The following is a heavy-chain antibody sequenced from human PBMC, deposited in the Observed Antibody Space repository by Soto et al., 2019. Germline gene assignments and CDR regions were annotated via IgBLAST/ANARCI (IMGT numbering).Heavy chain of an antibody. CDR3: ASPRDYCVTTSNCFIAFDI. CDR2: ISHSGSYI. D-gene: IGHD4-17*01. J-gene: IGHJ3*02. Sequence: AQLVESGGSLVKPGGSLRLSCAASGFSFGDYIMNWVRQAPGRGLEWVASISHSGSYIFYADSVKGRFTISRDNSRDSLYLQMNNLRVDDTAIYYCASPRDYCVTTSNCFIAFDIWGQGTRVTVSS. CDR1: GFSFGDYI. V-gene: IGHV3-21*01.